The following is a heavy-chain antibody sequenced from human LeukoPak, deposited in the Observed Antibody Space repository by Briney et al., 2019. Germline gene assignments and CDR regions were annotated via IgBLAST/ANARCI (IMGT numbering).Heavy chain of an antibody. CDR1: GFTFSSYA. CDR2: ISGSGESK. D-gene: IGHD2-15*01. Sequence: PGGSLRLSCAAAGFTFSSYAMHWVRQVAGKGLEWVSGISGSGESKFYADSVKGRFTVSRDNSKNTLYLQMNSLRVEDTAVYYCARDRYCSGGSCNFYGMDVWGQGTTVTVSS. CDR3: ARDRYCSGGSCNFYGMDV. J-gene: IGHJ6*02. V-gene: IGHV3-23*01.